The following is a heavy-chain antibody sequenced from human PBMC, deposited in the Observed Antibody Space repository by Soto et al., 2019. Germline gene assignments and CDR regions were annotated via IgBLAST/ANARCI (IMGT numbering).Heavy chain of an antibody. CDR3: ARVWGGAFAI. D-gene: IGHD3-10*01. CDR1: GGSISSNNW. V-gene: IGHV4-4*02. J-gene: IGHJ3*02. CDR2: IFHSGST. Sequence: SETLSLTCAVSGGSISSNNWWSWVRQPPGKGLEWIGEIFHSGSTHYSPSLKSRVTISVDKSKNQFSLNLCSMTAADTAVYYCARVWGGAFAIWGQGTMVTVSS.